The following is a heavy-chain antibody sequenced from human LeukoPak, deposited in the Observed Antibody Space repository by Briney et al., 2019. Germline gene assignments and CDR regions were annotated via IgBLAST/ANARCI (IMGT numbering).Heavy chain of an antibody. V-gene: IGHV6-1*01. J-gene: IGHJ4*02. CDR3: ARDSGNYSPYIDY. CDR1: GDSVSSNSAA. D-gene: IGHD1-7*01. CDR2: TYYRSKWYN. Sequence: SQTLSLTCAISGDSVSSNSAAWNWIRQSPSRGLEWLGRTYYRSKWYNDYVVSVKSRIIINPDTSKNQFSLQLNSVTPEDTSVYYCARDSGNYSPYIDYWGQGILVTVSS.